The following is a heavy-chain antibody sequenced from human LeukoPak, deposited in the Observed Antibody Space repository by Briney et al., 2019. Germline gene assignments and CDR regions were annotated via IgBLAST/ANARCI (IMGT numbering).Heavy chain of an antibody. V-gene: IGHV4-30-2*01. CDR2: IYHSGST. J-gene: IGHJ6*02. CDR3: ARVSLGYCSGGSCYYYGMDV. D-gene: IGHD2-15*01. Sequence: SETLSLTCAVSGGSISSGGYSWSWIRQPPGKGLEWIGYIYHSGSTYYNPSLKSRVTISVDRSKNQFSLKLSSVTAADTAVYYCARVSLGYCSGGSCYYYGMDVWSQGTTVTVSS. CDR1: GGSISSGGYS.